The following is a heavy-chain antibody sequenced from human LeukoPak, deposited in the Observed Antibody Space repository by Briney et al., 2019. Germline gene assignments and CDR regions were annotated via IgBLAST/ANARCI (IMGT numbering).Heavy chain of an antibody. V-gene: IGHV1-69*06. CDR2: IIPIFGTA. J-gene: IGHJ3*02. D-gene: IGHD6-19*01. CDR1: GGTFSSYA. Sequence: SVKVSCKASGGTFSSYAISWVRQAPGQGLEWMGRIIPIFGTANYAQKFQGRVTITADKSTSTAYMELSSLRSEDTAVYYCARRMNSSACCRDAFDIWGQGTMVTVSS. CDR3: ARRMNSSACCRDAFDI.